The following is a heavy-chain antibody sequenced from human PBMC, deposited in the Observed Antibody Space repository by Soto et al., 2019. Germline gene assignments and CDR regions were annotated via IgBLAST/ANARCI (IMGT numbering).Heavy chain of an antibody. V-gene: IGHV4-34*01. Sequence: QVQLQQWGAGLLKPSETLSLTCAVFGGSVNSGNYYWSWIRQPPGKGLEWIGEMSHSGGTHFNPSLESRFTISVDTSKSKFSLKMSSVTAAATALYYCARVERGTATTVVDAFDIWGPWTMVTVSS. J-gene: IGHJ3*02. CDR2: MSHSGGT. D-gene: IGHD2-21*02. CDR3: ARVERGTATTVVDAFDI. CDR1: GGSVNSGNYY.